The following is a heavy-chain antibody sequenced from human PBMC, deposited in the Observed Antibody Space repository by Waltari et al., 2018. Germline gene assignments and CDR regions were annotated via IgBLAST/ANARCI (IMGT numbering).Heavy chain of an antibody. CDR3: ARIPAWYGEILNY. V-gene: IGHV1-2*06. D-gene: IGHD3-10*01. J-gene: IGHJ4*02. CDR2: MNPNSGGT. CDR1: GYTFTGYY. Sequence: QVQLLQSGDEVKNPGASVKVSCQASGYTFTGYYMHWVRQAPGHGLEWMGRMNPNSGGTDYAQKFLGRVTMTRDTSTSTAYMELSSLTSDDTAVYYCARIPAWYGEILNYWGQGTLVTVSS.